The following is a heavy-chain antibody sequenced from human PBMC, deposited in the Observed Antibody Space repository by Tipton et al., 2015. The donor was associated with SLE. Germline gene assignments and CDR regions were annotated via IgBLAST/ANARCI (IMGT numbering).Heavy chain of an antibody. CDR2: IKSKTDGGTT. CDR3: ASEVYDSSLGY. D-gene: IGHD6-13*01. V-gene: IGHV3-15*01. J-gene: IGHJ4*02. CDR1: GGSISXYY. Sequence: LTCTVSGGSISXYYWSWVRQAPGKGLEWVGPIKSKTDGGTTGYAAPVKGRFTISRDDSKNTLYLQMNSLKTEDTAVYYCASEVYDSSLGYWGQGTLVTVSS.